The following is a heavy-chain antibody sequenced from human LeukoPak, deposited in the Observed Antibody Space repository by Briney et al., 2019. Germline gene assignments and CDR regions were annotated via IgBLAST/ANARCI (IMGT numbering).Heavy chain of an antibody. CDR1: GFTFTSYW. CDR2: SNTDGSIT. CDR3: ARQGYSSGDMDV. D-gene: IGHD2-15*01. Sequence: GGSLRLSCATTGFTFTSYWMNWVRQVPGKGLVWVSRSNTDGSITTYVGSVKGRFTISRDNAKNTLYLQMNSLRVEDTAVYYCARQGYSSGDMDVWGKGTTVTVSS. J-gene: IGHJ6*03. V-gene: IGHV3-74*03.